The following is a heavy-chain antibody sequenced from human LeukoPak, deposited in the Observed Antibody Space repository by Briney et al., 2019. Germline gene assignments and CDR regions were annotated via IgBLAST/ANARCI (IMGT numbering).Heavy chain of an antibody. J-gene: IGHJ4*02. V-gene: IGHV3-30*02. CDR2: IRYDESKK. Sequence: PGGSLRLSCAASGFTFSYYGMHWVRQAPGKGLEWVAFIRYDESKKFYGDSVKGRFTISRDNSKNTLYLQMNSLRAEDTAVYYCARDPIHDYWGQGTLVTVSS. D-gene: IGHD5-18*01. CDR3: ARDPIHDY. CDR1: GFTFSYYG.